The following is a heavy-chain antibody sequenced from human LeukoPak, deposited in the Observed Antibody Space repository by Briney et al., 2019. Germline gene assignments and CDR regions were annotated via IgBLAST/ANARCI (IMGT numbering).Heavy chain of an antibody. CDR3: ARGLFGSGSYYPY. V-gene: IGHV3-11*06. CDR2: ISSSSYT. CDR1: GFTFSDYY. D-gene: IGHD3-10*01. Sequence: GGSLRLSCAASGFTFSDYYMSWIRQAPGKGLEWVSYISSSSYTNHADSVKGRFTISRDNAESSLYLQMNSLRAEDTAVYYCARGLFGSGSYYPYWGQGTLVTVSS. J-gene: IGHJ4*02.